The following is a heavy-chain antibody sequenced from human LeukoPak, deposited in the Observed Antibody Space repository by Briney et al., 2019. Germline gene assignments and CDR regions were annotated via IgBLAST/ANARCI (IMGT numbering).Heavy chain of an antibody. CDR1: GFTFSNAW. CDR2: TGGSDDNT. V-gene: IGHV3-23*01. CDR3: TKDLMTGFSSGWYFAY. J-gene: IGHJ4*02. D-gene: IGHD6-19*01. Sequence: GGSLRLSCAASGFTFSNAWMSWVRQAPGKGLEWVAVTGGSDDNTHYADSVKGRFTISRDNSEKRLFLQMNSLRPDDSALYYCTKDLMTGFSSGWYFAYWAREPWSPSPQ.